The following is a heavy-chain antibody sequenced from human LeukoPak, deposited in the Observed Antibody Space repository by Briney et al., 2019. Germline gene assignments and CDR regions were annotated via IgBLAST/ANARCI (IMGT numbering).Heavy chain of an antibody. V-gene: IGHV4-31*03. D-gene: IGHD3-3*01. CDR3: ARVPASGYYHHYFDH. CDR1: GGSISNGGYY. CDR2: IDYSGST. J-gene: IGHJ4*02. Sequence: PSETLSLTCTVSGGSISNGGYYWTWIRQHPGKGLEYIGYIDYSGSTYYNPSLKSRLTISVDTSKNQFSLKLSSVTAADTAVYYCARVPASGYYHHYFDHWGQGTLVTVSS.